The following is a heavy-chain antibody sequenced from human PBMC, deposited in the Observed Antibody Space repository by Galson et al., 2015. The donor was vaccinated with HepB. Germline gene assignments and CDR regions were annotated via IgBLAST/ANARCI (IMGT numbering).Heavy chain of an antibody. D-gene: IGHD3-10*01. CDR2: INTYNGNT. V-gene: IGHV1-18*01. J-gene: IGHJ5*02. CDR3: ARDHGIGESLPDP. CDR1: GYIFTNFG. Sequence: SVKVSCKASGYIFTNFGITWVRQAPGQGLEWMGWINTYNGNTNYAQNLQDRVTMTIETSTRTAYMELRSLRPDDTAIYYCARDHGIGESLPDPWGQGTLVTVSS.